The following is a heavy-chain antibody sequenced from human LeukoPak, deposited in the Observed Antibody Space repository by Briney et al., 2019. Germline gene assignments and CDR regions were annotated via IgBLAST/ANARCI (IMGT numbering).Heavy chain of an antibody. J-gene: IGHJ4*02. Sequence: GSVKVSCKASGYTFTGYYMHWVRQAPGQGLEWMGWINPNFGGTNYARKFQGRVTMTRDTSISTVYMELSRLRSDDTAVYYCATTPEWATIPFGFDYWGQGSLVTVSS. CDR2: INPNFGGT. CDR3: ATTPEWATIPFGFDY. D-gene: IGHD5-12*01. CDR1: GYTFTGYY. V-gene: IGHV1-2*02.